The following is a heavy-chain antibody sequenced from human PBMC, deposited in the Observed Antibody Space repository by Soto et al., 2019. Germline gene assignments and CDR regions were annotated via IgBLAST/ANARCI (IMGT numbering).Heavy chain of an antibody. CDR1: GYTLTELS. CDR2: FDPEDGET. Sequence: ASVKVSCKVSGYTLTELSMHWVRQAPGKGLEWMGGFDPEDGETIYAQKFQGRVTMTEDTSTDTAYMELSSLRSEDTAVYYCATDSIVGAYFDYWGQGTLVTVSS. V-gene: IGHV1-24*01. J-gene: IGHJ4*02. D-gene: IGHD1-26*01. CDR3: ATDSIVGAYFDY.